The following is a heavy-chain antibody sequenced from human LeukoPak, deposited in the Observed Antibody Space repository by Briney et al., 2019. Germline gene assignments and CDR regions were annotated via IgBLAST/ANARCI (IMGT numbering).Heavy chain of an antibody. J-gene: IGHJ4*02. V-gene: IGHV3-7*01. Sequence: GGSLRLSCAASGFTFSHYWMTWVRQAPGKGLEWVAQINQNGSEEYYMDSVKARFTISRDNAKNSVFLQMNSLRAEDTAVYYCVRDGGVSGYDLLDYWGQGTLVTVSS. D-gene: IGHD5-12*01. CDR3: VRDGGVSGYDLLDY. CDR1: GFTFSHYW. CDR2: INQNGSEE.